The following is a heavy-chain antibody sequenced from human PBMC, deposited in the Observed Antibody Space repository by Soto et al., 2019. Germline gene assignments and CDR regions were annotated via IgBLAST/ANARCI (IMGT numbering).Heavy chain of an antibody. Sequence: QVQLQESGPGLVKPSETLSLTCTVSGGSISSYYWSWIRQPPGKGLEWIGYIYYSGSTNYNPSLKRRVTISVDTSKNQCSLKLSSVTAADTAVYYCARGVASGWSDAFDIWGQGTMVTVSS. CDR2: IYYSGST. D-gene: IGHD6-19*01. V-gene: IGHV4-59*01. J-gene: IGHJ3*02. CDR1: GGSISSYY. CDR3: ARGVASGWSDAFDI.